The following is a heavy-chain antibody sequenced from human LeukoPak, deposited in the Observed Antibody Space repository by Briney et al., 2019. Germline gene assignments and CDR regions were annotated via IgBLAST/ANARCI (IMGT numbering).Heavy chain of an antibody. CDR1: GGSISSSSYY. CDR2: IYYSGST. Sequence: PSETLSLTCTVSGGSISSSSYYWGWIRQPPGKGLEWIGSIYYSGSTFYNSSLKSRVTISLDTSKNQISLKLSSVTAADTAVYYCVRGTVTTRRWFDPWGQGTLVTVSS. CDR3: VRGTVTTRRWFDP. J-gene: IGHJ5*02. D-gene: IGHD4-17*01. V-gene: IGHV4-39*07.